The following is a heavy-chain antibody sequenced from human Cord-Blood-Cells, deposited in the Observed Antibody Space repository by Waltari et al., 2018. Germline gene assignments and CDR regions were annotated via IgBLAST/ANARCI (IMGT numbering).Heavy chain of an antibody. V-gene: IGHV4-39*01. J-gene: IGHJ3*02. CDR1: GGSISSSSYY. D-gene: IGHD3-9*01. Sequence: QLQLQESGPGLVKPSETLSLTCTVSGGSISSSSYYWGWIRQPPGKGLEWIGSIYYSGSTYYNPSLKSRVTTSVDTSKNQFSLKLSSVTAADTAVYYCARPQWGYFDWLFAFDIWGQGTMVTVSS. CDR3: ARPQWGYFDWLFAFDI. CDR2: IYYSGST.